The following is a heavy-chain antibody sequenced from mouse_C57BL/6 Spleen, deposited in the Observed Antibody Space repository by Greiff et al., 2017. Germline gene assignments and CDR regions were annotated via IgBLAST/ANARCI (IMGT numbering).Heavy chain of an antibody. Sequence: VQLQQSGAELARPGASVKLSCKASGYTFTSYGISWVKQRTGQGLEWIGEIYPRSGNTYYNEKFKGKATLTADKSSSTAYMELRSLTSEDAAVYCCARGGVYYYGSSYGAMDYWGQGTSVTVSS. CDR1: GYTFTSYG. V-gene: IGHV1-81*01. D-gene: IGHD1-1*01. CDR3: ARGGVYYYGSSYGAMDY. J-gene: IGHJ4*01. CDR2: IYPRSGNT.